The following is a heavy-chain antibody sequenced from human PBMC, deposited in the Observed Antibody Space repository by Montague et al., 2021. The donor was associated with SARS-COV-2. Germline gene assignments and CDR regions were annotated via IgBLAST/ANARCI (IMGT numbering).Heavy chain of an antibody. Sequence: SETLSLTCTVSGGSISSSSYYWAWIRQPPGKGLEWIGSIYYRGSTYYNPSLKSRVFISVDTSKNQLSLTLTSVTAADTAVYYCATQEDPSGGIPGPVDFWGQGTLVAVSA. D-gene: IGHD6-19*01. CDR2: IYYRGST. J-gene: IGHJ4*02. CDR1: GGSISSSSYY. CDR3: ATQEDPSGGIPGPVDF. V-gene: IGHV4-39*01.